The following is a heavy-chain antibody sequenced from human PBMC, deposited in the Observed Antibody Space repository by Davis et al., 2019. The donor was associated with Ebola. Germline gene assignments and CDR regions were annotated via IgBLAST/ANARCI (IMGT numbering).Heavy chain of an antibody. Sequence: SQTLSLTCAVYGGSFSNYNWNWIRQAPGKGLEWIGEINHSGSTKHNPSLRSRVSISVDTSKNQFSLKMSSVTAADTAVYYCARAYGDFFYYLDYWGQGSLVTVSS. D-gene: IGHD4-17*01. CDR2: INHSGST. V-gene: IGHV4-34*01. CDR3: ARAYGDFFYYLDY. J-gene: IGHJ4*02. CDR1: GGSFSNYN.